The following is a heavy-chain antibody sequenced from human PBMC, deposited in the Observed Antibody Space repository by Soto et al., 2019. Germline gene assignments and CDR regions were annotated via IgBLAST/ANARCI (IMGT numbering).Heavy chain of an antibody. V-gene: IGHV4-34*01. CDR1: GGSFSGYY. J-gene: IGHJ5*02. Sequence: PSETLSLTCAVYGGSFSGYYWSWIRQPPGKGLEWIGEINHSGSTNYNPSLKSRVTISVDTSKNQFSLKLSSVTAADTAVYYCARGAPNCSGGSCYSSWFGPWGQGTLVTVSS. CDR3: ARGAPNCSGGSCYSSWFGP. D-gene: IGHD2-15*01. CDR2: INHSGST.